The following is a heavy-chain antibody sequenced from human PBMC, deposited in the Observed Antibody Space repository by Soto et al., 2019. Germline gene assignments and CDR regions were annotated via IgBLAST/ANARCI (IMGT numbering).Heavy chain of an antibody. D-gene: IGHD1-26*01. Sequence: QPGGSLRLSCAASGFTFTSYWMHWVRQAPGKGLVWVSRINTDGGRTSYADSVKGRFTISRDNAKNTVYLQMNSLRAEDTAVYYCARVLEWELYDNWGQGTLVTVSS. CDR2: INTDGGRT. CDR3: ARVLEWELYDN. J-gene: IGHJ4*02. CDR1: GFTFTSYW. V-gene: IGHV3-74*01.